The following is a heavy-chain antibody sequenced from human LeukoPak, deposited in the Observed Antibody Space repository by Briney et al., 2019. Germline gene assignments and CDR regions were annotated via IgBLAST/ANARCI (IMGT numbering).Heavy chain of an antibody. D-gene: IGHD6-19*01. CDR2: IKRDGSEK. CDR3: ATKQWLAPPPDS. J-gene: IGHJ4*02. Sequence: GGSLRLSCAASGFTFSNYWMNWVRQAPGKGLEWVANIKRDGSEKNYVDSVKGRFTISRDNADNTMFLQMNSVRDEDTAVYYCATKQWLAPPPDSWGQGTPVTVSS. CDR1: GFTFSNYW. V-gene: IGHV3-7*01.